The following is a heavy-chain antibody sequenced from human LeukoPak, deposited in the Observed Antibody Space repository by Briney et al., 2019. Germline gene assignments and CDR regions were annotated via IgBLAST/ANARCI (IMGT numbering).Heavy chain of an antibody. V-gene: IGHV4-34*01. CDR1: GGSFSGYY. CDR3: ARYGYCSGGSCYSSRGRCYYYYGMDV. Sequence: PSETLSLTCAVYGGSFSGYYWSWIRQPPGKGLEWIGEINHSGSTNYNPSLKSRVTISVDTSKNQFSLKLSSVTAADTAVYYCARYGYCSGGSCYSSRGRCYYYYGMDVWGQGTTVTVSS. D-gene: IGHD2-15*01. CDR2: INHSGST. J-gene: IGHJ6*02.